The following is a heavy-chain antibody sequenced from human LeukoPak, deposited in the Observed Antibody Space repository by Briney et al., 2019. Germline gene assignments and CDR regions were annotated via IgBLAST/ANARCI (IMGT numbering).Heavy chain of an antibody. V-gene: IGHV1-69*06. CDR2: IIPIFGTA. CDR1: GGTFSSYA. D-gene: IGHD3-3*01. CDR3: TFAYYDFWSGYPHRFDY. Sequence: SVKVSCKASGGTFSSYAISWVRQAPGQGLEWMGRIIPIFGTADYAQKFQGRVTITADKSTSTAYMELSSLRSEDTAVYYCTFAYYDFWSGYPHRFDYWGQGTLVTVSS. J-gene: IGHJ4*02.